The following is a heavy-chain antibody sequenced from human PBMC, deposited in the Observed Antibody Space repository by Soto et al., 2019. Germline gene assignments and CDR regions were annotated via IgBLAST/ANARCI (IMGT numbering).Heavy chain of an antibody. CDR3: ASPTLGAFDF. J-gene: IGHJ3*01. CDR1: GGSISSSNYF. D-gene: IGHD3-16*01. V-gene: IGHV4-39*01. CDR2: ISYSGTT. Sequence: QLLESGPGLVKPSETLSLTCTVSGGSISSSNYFWGWIRQPPGKGLEWIGSISYSGTTSYNSSLRSRLTMSVDTSKNQFSLRLSSVTAADTAVYYCASPTLGAFDFWGRGTMVTVSS.